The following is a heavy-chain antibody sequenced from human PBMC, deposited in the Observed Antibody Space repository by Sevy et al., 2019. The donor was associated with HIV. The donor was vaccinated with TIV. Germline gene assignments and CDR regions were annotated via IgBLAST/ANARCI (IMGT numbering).Heavy chain of an antibody. Sequence: SETLSLTCTVSGGSVRSGGYYRSWIRQDPGKGLEWLGFLSDSGDTFYNPSLGGRITISVDTSKNQFSLKLRSVTAADTAVYYCAREILNGTPLKCVDPWGQGTPVTVSS. V-gene: IGHV4-31*03. D-gene: IGHD1-26*01. CDR1: GGSVRSGGYY. CDR3: AREILNGTPLKCVDP. CDR2: LSDSGDT. J-gene: IGHJ5*02.